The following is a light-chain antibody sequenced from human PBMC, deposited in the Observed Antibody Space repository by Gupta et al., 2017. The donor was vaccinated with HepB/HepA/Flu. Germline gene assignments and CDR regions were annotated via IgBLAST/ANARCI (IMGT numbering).Light chain of an antibody. CDR2: GKN. Sequence: STVLSQDPAVSVALGQAVRITCQGDSLRSYYESWYQQKPGQAPGLVIYGKNNRPSGIPARFSGSSSGNTASLTITGARAEDEADYYCDSRDSSGNNLVVFGGGTKLTVL. CDR1: SLRSYY. V-gene: IGLV3-19*01. CDR3: DSRDSSGNNLVV. J-gene: IGLJ2*01.